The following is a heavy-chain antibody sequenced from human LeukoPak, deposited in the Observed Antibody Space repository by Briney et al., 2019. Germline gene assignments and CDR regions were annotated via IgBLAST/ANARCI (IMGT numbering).Heavy chain of an antibody. Sequence: GESLRLSCAASGFTFSTYSMNWVRQAPGKGLEWVSSISSSSSYIYYADSVKGRFTISRDNAKNSLYLQMNSLRAEDTAVYYCARTGVVVPAAIDYWGQGTLVTVSS. V-gene: IGHV3-21*01. D-gene: IGHD2-2*01. CDR1: GFTFSTYS. CDR2: ISSSSSYI. J-gene: IGHJ4*02. CDR3: ARTGVVVPAAIDY.